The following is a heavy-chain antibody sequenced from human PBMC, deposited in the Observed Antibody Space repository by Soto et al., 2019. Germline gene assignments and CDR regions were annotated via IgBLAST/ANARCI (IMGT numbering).Heavy chain of an antibody. Sequence: ASETLSLTCTVSGATISSGGLYWSWIRQRPGKGLEWIGHIYYTGTTSYNPSLNSRVTISLDMSSNQFSLKLRSVTAADTAKYFCARDDSFYGEPGYGMNVWGQGTTVTVSS. CDR3: ARDDSFYGEPGYGMNV. D-gene: IGHD4-17*01. CDR1: GATISSGGLY. CDR2: IYYTGTT. J-gene: IGHJ6*02. V-gene: IGHV4-31*03.